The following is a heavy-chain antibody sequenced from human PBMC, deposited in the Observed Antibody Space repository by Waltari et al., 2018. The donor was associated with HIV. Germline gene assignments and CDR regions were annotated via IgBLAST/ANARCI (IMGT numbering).Heavy chain of an antibody. Sequence: EVQLVESGRKLVQPGGSLRLSCLASGFTFSVYSRTWVPQGPGKGLEWVAYISATGTTIFYANSVKGRFTVSRDNVENSLYLDMSSLRAEDTGDYYCARCETVVTPFINKYLGLDVWGPGTTVTVSS. CDR1: GFTFSVYS. CDR3: ARCETVVTPFINKYLGLDV. J-gene: IGHJ6*02. V-gene: IGHV3-48*01. CDR2: ISATGTTI. D-gene: IGHD2-15*01.